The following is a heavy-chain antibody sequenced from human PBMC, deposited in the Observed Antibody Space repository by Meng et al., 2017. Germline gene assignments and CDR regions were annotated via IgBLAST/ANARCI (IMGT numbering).Heavy chain of an antibody. CDR2: IYTSGST. CDR3: ARENRADPTLIFDY. V-gene: IGHV4-4*07. D-gene: IGHD1-14*01. Sequence: SETLSLTCTVSGGSISSYYWSWIRQPAGKGLEWIGRIYTSGSTNYNPSFKSRVTMSVDTSKNQFSLKLTSVTVADTAVYYCARENRADPTLIFDYWGQGTPVTVSS. CDR1: GGSISSYY. J-gene: IGHJ4*02.